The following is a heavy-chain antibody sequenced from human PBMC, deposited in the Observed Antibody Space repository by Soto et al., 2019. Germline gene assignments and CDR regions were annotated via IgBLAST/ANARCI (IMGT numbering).Heavy chain of an antibody. J-gene: IGHJ6*03. Sequence: GGSLRLSCAASGFTFSSYGMHWVRQAPGKGLEWVAVIWYDGSNKYYADSVKGRFTISRDNSKNTLYLQMNSLRAEDTAVYYCARDPPSAAAHSLYYYYYYMDVWGKGTTVTVSS. CDR3: ARDPPSAAAHSLYYYYYYMDV. CDR2: IWYDGSNK. D-gene: IGHD6-13*01. V-gene: IGHV3-33*01. CDR1: GFTFSSYG.